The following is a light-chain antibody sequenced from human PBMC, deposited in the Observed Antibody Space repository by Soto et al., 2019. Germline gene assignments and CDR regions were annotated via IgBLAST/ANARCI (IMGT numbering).Light chain of an antibody. Sequence: QSVLTQPASVSGSTGESITISCTGSSSDVGGYDFVSWYQHHPGKAPRLMIFDVSNRPSAVSNRFSGSKSGNTASLTISGLQAEDEGDYYCASYTSRSTLVFGTGTKVTVL. CDR3: ASYTSRSTLV. CDR1: SSDVGGYDF. J-gene: IGLJ1*01. V-gene: IGLV2-14*03. CDR2: DVS.